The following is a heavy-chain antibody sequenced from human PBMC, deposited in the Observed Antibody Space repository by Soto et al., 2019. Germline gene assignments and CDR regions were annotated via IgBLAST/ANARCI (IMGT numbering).Heavy chain of an antibody. J-gene: IGHJ6*02. CDR1: GFTFSSYA. Sequence: GGSLRLSCAASGFTFSSYAMHWVRQAPGKGLEWVAVISYDGSNKYYADSVKGRFTISRDNSKNMLYLQMNSLRAEDTAVYYCAREGCSSTSCYPGYYYGMDVWGQGTTVTAP. CDR3: AREGCSSTSCYPGYYYGMDV. D-gene: IGHD2-2*01. V-gene: IGHV3-30-3*01. CDR2: ISYDGSNK.